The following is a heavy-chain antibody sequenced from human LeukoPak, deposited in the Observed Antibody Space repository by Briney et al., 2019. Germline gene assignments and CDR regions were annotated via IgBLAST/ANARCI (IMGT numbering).Heavy chain of an antibody. Sequence: PGGSLKLSCAASGFSFSSYEMNWVRQAPGKGLEWMSYISASGTITHYADSVECRFTISRDNAKNSLSLEMYSLRGEDAAVYYCARDGTPMHSSGWVYMDVWGKGTTVTISS. D-gene: IGHD6-25*01. CDR2: ISASGTIT. V-gene: IGHV3-48*03. J-gene: IGHJ6*04. CDR3: ARDGTPMHSSGWVYMDV. CDR1: GFSFSSYE.